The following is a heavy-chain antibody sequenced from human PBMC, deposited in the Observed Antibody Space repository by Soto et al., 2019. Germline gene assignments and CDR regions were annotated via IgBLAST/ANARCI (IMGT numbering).Heavy chain of an antibody. J-gene: IGHJ4*02. Sequence: QVQLVQSGAEVKKPGASVKVSCKASGYTFTSYGISWVRQAPGQVLEWMGWISAYNGNTNYAQKLQGRVTMPTDTSTSTAYMELRSLRSDDTAVYYCARVPHIRGQLAPFDYWGQGTLVTGSS. CDR2: ISAYNGNT. CDR3: ARVPHIRGQLAPFDY. D-gene: IGHD6-6*01. V-gene: IGHV1-18*01. CDR1: GYTFTSYG.